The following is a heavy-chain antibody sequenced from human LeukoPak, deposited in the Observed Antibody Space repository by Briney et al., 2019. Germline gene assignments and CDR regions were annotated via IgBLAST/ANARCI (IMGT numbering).Heavy chain of an antibody. CDR3: ASSGSYRFDY. D-gene: IGHD1-26*01. Sequence: GESLRLSCAAFGFTFSSYSMSWVRQAPGKGLEWVSSISSSSSYIYYADSVKGRFTISRDNAKNSLYLQMNSLRDEDTAVYYCASSGSYRFDYWGQGTLVTVSS. J-gene: IGHJ4*02. CDR1: GFTFSSYS. CDR2: ISSSSSYI. V-gene: IGHV3-21*01.